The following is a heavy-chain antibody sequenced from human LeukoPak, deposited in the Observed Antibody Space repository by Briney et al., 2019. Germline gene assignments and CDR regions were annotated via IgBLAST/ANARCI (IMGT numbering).Heavy chain of an antibody. D-gene: IGHD3-10*01. J-gene: IGHJ4*02. CDR1: GGSISSYY. CDR2: IYYSGST. CDR3: ARQSIGSGSYYYFDQ. V-gene: IGHV4-59*01. Sequence: SETLSLTCTVSGGSISSYYWSWIRQPPGKGLEWMGYIYYSGSTNYNPSRKSRVTISVDTSKNQFSLKLSSVTAADTAVYYCARQSIGSGSYYYFDQWGQGTLVTVSS.